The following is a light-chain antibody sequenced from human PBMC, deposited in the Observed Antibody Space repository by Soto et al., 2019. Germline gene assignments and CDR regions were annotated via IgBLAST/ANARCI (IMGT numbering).Light chain of an antibody. CDR1: QSISDY. V-gene: IGKV1-39*01. CDR3: QQTYTSPQT. CDR2: AAS. Sequence: DIQMTQSPSSLSAFVGARVSITCRASQSISDYLNWYHQKVGKAHKLLIYAASTLQSGVPSRFSGSGSLKDFTLTISSLQPDDCATDSCQQTYTSPQTFGQGTKLEI. J-gene: IGKJ2*01.